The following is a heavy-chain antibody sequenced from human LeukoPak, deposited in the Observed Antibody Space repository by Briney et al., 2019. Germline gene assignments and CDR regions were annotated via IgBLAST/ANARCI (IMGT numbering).Heavy chain of an antibody. D-gene: IGHD6-13*01. J-gene: IGHJ5*02. CDR2: IYTSGST. V-gene: IGHV4-61*02. CDR1: GGSISSGGYY. CDR3: ARGNFPSGYSSSWYGKNLNWFDP. Sequence: PSETLSLTCTVSGGSISSGGYYWSWIRQPAGKGLEWIGRIYTSGSTNYNPSLKSRVTMSVDTSKNQFSLKLSSVTAADTAVYYCARGNFPSGYSSSWYGKNLNWFDPWGQGTLVTVSS.